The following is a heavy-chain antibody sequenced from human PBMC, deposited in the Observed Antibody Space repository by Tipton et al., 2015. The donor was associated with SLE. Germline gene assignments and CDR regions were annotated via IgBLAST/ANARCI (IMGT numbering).Heavy chain of an antibody. V-gene: IGHV4-39*07. CDR2: VYFSGST. Sequence: TLSLTCTVSGGSIESSDSYWGWVRQSPGKGLGWMGSVYFSGSTFSNPSLKSRISMSVDTFRNEFSLRMNPVTAADTAVYFCARDRPDYGDLNWYFDLWGRGTLVTVS. J-gene: IGHJ2*01. CDR3: ARDRPDYGDLNWYFDL. CDR1: GGSIESSDSY. D-gene: IGHD4-17*01.